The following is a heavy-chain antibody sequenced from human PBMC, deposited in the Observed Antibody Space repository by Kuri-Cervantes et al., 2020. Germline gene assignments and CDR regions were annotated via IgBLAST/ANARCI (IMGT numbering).Heavy chain of an antibody. CDR1: GYSFTSYW. CDR3: ARHAYYYDSSGYYIFDY. Sequence: GESLKISCKGSGYSFTSYWIGWVRQMPGKGLEWMGIIYPGDSDTRYSPSFQGQVTISADKSISTAYLQWSSLKASDTAMYYCARHAYYYDSSGYYIFDYWSQGTLVTVSS. D-gene: IGHD3-22*01. J-gene: IGHJ4*02. V-gene: IGHV5-51*01. CDR2: IYPGDSDT.